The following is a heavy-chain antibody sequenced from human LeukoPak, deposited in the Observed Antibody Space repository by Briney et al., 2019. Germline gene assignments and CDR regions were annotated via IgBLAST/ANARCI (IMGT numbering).Heavy chain of an antibody. CDR1: GGSFSGYY. CDR3: ARDDSIVGGTRGPHPN. J-gene: IGHJ1*01. CDR2: ISDSGGTT. V-gene: IGHV3-11*01. Sequence: LSLTCAVYGGSFSGYYWSWVRQAPGKGLEWVSAISDSGGTTYYADSVKGRFTISRDNAKNSLYLQMNSLRAEDTAVYYCARDDSIVGGTRGPHPNWGQGTLVTVSS. D-gene: IGHD1-26*01.